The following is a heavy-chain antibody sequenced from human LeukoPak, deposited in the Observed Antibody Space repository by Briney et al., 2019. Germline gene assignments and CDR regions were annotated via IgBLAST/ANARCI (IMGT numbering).Heavy chain of an antibody. CDR1: GFTFTSYA. Sequence: QPGGSLRLSCAASGFTFTSYAMSWVRQAPGKGLEWVSGISGSGSGGSTYYADSVKGRFTISRDNSKNTLYLQMNSLRAEDTAVYYCAKDHYYGSGSYRLDYWGQGTLVTVSS. CDR2: ISGSGSGGST. CDR3: AKDHYYGSGSYRLDY. J-gene: IGHJ4*02. V-gene: IGHV3-23*01. D-gene: IGHD3-10*01.